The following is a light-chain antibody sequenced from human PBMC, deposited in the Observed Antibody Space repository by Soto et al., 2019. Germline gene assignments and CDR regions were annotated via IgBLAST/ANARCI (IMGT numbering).Light chain of an antibody. CDR3: QQYSSSPQG. CDR2: GAS. Sequence: EIVLTQSPGTLSLSPGERATLSCRASQSVSNSYLAWYQQKPGQAPRLLIYGASSRATGIPDRFSGSGSGTDFTLTISRLEPEDFAVYYCQQYSSSPQGFGPGTKVEIK. J-gene: IGKJ3*01. V-gene: IGKV3-20*01. CDR1: QSVSNSY.